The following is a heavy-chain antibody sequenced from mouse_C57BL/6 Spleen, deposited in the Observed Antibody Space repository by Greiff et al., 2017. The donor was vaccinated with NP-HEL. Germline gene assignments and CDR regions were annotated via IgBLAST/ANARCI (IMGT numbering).Heavy chain of an antibody. D-gene: IGHD1-1*01. CDR3: ARYYYGSSSYFDY. CDR2: IRNKANGYTT. V-gene: IGHV7-3*01. J-gene: IGHJ2*01. CDR1: GFTFTDYY. Sequence: EVKLMESGGGLVQPGGSLSLSCAASGFTFTDYYMSWVRQPPGKALEWLGFIRNKANGYTTEYSASVKGRFTISRANSQSILYLQMNALRAEDSATYYCARYYYGSSSYFDYWGQGTTLTVSS.